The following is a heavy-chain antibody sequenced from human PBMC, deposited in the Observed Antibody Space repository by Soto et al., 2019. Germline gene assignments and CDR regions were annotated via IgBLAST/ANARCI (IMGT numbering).Heavy chain of an antibody. CDR3: SWYDFLFNGGRSYGVYFDD. D-gene: IGHD2-15*01. V-gene: IGHV3-66*01. J-gene: IGHJ6*04. Sequence: GGSLRLSCAASGFTVSSKYMSWVRQAPGKGLEWVSLIQSGGPTYYADSVKGRFTISRDTSENTLHLQMDSLSAEDTAVYYCSWYDFLFNGGRSYGVYFDDLGKGTTVTVSS. CDR1: GFTVSSKY. CDR2: IQSGGPT.